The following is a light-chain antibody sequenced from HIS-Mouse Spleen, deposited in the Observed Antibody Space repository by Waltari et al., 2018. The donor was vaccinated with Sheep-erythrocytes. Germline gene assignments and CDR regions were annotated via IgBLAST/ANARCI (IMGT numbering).Light chain of an antibody. CDR3: CSYAGSSTLV. V-gene: IGLV2-23*01. CDR1: SCDAGSDNI. J-gene: IGLJ2*01. Sequence: QSALTQPASASGSPGRSITIFCTGTSCDAGSDNIVSWYQQHPGKAPKLMIYEGSKRPSGVSNRFSGSKSGNTASLTISGLQAEDEADYYCCSYAGSSTLVFGGGTKLTVL. CDR2: EGS.